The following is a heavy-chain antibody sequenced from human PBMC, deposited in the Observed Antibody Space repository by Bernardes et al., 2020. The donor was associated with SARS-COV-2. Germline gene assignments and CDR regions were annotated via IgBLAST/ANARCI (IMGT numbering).Heavy chain of an antibody. Sequence: GGSLRLSCTASGFTFSSYWMHWGRQVPGKGLVWVSRITPDGSKTDYADSVKGRFTISRDNGKNTLDFQMNSLRAEDTGVYYCATGGFGGSAPGMDAWGQGTTVTVSS. CDR1: GFTFSSYW. CDR3: ATGGFGGSAPGMDA. V-gene: IGHV3-74*01. J-gene: IGHJ6*02. D-gene: IGHD3-10*01. CDR2: ITPDGSKT.